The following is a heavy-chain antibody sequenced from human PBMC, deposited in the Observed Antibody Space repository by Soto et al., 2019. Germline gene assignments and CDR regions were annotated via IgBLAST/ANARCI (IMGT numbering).Heavy chain of an antibody. CDR2: INAYNGNT. CDR3: ARDLGGGISAP. Sequence: QVQVVQSGAEVKKPGASVKVSCKASGYTFTSYGISWVRQAPGQGLEWMGWINAYNGNTKYAQKLQDKVTNTTDTATSTSYTELTGLRSDETAVYYGARDLGGGISAPWGQGTLVTVSS. CDR1: GYTFTSYG. D-gene: IGHD6-13*01. V-gene: IGHV1-18*01. J-gene: IGHJ5*02.